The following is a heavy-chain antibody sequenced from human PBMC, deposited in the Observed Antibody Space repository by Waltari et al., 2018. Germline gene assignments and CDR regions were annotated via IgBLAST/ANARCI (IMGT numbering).Heavy chain of an antibody. J-gene: IGHJ3*02. CDR2: ISWNSGSI. D-gene: IGHD1-26*01. CDR1: GFTFDDYA. V-gene: IGHV3-9*03. Sequence: EVQLVESGGGLVQPGRFLRLSCAASGFTFDDYAMHWVRQAPGKGLEWVSGISWNSGSIGYADSVKGRFTISRDNAKNSLYLQMNSLRAEDMALYYCAKGQYSGSYSDAFDIWGQGTMVTVSS. CDR3: AKGQYSGSYSDAFDI.